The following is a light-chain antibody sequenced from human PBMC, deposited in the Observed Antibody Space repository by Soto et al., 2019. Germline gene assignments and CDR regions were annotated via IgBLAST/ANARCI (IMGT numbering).Light chain of an antibody. CDR3: QRRGNWPPYT. J-gene: IGKJ2*01. CDR2: DAS. Sequence: EILLTQSPATLSLSPGERATLSCRASQSVSSYLAWYQQKPGQAPRLLIYDASNRATGIPARFSGSGSGTDFTLSISSLEPEDFAVYYCQRRGNWPPYTFGQGTKLEIK. V-gene: IGKV3-11*01. CDR1: QSVSSY.